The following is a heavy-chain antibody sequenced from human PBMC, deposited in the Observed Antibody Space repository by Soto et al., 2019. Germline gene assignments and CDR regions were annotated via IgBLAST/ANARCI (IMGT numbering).Heavy chain of an antibody. CDR3: ARDPPYSSGWYAGFDP. J-gene: IGHJ5*02. CDR1: GYAFTCSG. D-gene: IGHD6-19*01. CDR2: ISAYNGNT. V-gene: IGHV1-18*01. Sequence: ASVKVCCKASGYAFTCSGSRWVRQDPGQGLEWMGWISAYNGNTNYAQKLQGRVTMTTDTSTSTAYMELRSLRSDDTAVYYCARDPPYSSGWYAGFDPWGQGTLVTVSS.